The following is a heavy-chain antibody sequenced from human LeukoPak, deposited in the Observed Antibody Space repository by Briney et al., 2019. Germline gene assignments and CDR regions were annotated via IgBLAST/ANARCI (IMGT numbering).Heavy chain of an antibody. CDR1: GGSFSGYY. CDR2: INHSGST. Sequence: SETLSLTCAVYGGSFSGYYRSWIRQPPGKGLEWIGEINHSGSTNYNPSLKSRVTISVDTSKNQFSLKLSSVTAADTAVYYCGSSGYYYGFDYWGQGTLVTVSS. J-gene: IGHJ4*02. CDR3: GSSGYYYGFDY. D-gene: IGHD3-22*01. V-gene: IGHV4-34*01.